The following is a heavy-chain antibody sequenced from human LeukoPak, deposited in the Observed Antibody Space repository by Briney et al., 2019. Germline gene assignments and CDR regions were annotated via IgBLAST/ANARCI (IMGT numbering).Heavy chain of an antibody. D-gene: IGHD5-18*01. CDR1: GDFITAYY. Sequence: SETLSLTCTVSGDFITAYYWSWIRQPPGKGLEWIGYVYYSGSTYYNPSLKSRVTISVDTSKNQFSLKLSSVTAADTAVYYCARYTAMVNDAFDIWGQGTMVTVSS. CDR3: ARYTAMVNDAFDI. CDR2: VYYSGST. J-gene: IGHJ3*02. V-gene: IGHV4-59*08.